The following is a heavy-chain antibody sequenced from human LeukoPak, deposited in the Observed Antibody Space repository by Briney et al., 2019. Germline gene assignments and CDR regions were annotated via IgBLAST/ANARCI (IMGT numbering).Heavy chain of an antibody. CDR2: ISSSGSTI. CDR3: ARDIDHYYYYMDV. CDR1: GFTFSDYY. J-gene: IGHJ6*03. V-gene: IGHV3-11*04. D-gene: IGHD2-15*01. Sequence: GGSLRLSCAASGFTFSDYYMSWIRQAPGKGLEWVSYISSSGSTIYYADSVKGRFTISRDNAKNSLYLQMNSLRAEDTAVYYCARDIDHYYYYMDVWGKGTTVTVSS.